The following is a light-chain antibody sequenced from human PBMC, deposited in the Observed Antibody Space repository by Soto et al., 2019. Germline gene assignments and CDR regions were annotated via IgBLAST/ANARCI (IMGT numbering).Light chain of an antibody. CDR2: KAS. Sequence: IQMTQCPSTRSGSLGDRVTITCRASQTISSWLAWYQQKQGKAPKLLVYKASTLKSGVPSRFSGSGSGTECTLTISSLKPEDGSTYYCQQLNSYPRTFGQGTKVDIK. V-gene: IGKV1-5*03. J-gene: IGKJ1*01. CDR3: QQLNSYPRT. CDR1: QTISSW.